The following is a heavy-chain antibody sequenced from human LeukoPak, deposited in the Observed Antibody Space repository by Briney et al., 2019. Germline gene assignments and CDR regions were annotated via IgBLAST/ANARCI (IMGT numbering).Heavy chain of an antibody. CDR2: INSDGSST. CDR1: GFTFSHYG. Sequence: GGSLRLSCEASGFTFSHYGMHWVRQAPGKGLVWVSRINSDGSSTSYADSVKGRFTISRDNAKNTLYLQMSSLRAEDTAVYYCARAGAPLSYYFMDVWGKGTTVTVSS. V-gene: IGHV3-74*01. CDR3: ARAGAPLSYYFMDV. D-gene: IGHD1-26*01. J-gene: IGHJ6*03.